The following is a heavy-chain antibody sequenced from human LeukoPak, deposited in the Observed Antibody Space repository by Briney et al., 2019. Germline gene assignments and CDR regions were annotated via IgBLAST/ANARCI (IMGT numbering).Heavy chain of an antibody. Sequence: ASVKVSCKASGYTFNGYYMHWVRQAPGQGLEWMGRINPNSGGTNYAQKFQGRVTMTRDTSISTAYMELSRLRSDDTAVYYCAREDTVVSLDYWGQGTLVTVSS. J-gene: IGHJ4*02. V-gene: IGHV1-2*02. CDR1: GYTFNGYY. CDR2: INPNSGGT. CDR3: AREDTVVSLDY. D-gene: IGHD2-21*01.